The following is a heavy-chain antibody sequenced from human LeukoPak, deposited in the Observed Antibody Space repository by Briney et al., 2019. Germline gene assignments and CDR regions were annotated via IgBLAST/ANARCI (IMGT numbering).Heavy chain of an antibody. V-gene: IGHV3-74*01. CDR3: AREDRGYNYGYFDY. D-gene: IGHD5-18*01. CDR1: GFTFSNYW. Sequence: PGGSLRLSCAASGFTFSNYWMHWVRQAPGKGLVWVSRINSDGSSTSYADFVKGRFTVSRANDKNTVYLQMDSLRAEDTAVYYCAREDRGYNYGYFDYWGQGALVTVSS. CDR2: INSDGSST. J-gene: IGHJ4*02.